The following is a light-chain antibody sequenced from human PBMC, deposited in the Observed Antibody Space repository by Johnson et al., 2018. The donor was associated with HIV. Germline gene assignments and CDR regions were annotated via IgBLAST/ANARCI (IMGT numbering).Light chain of an antibody. Sequence: QSVLTQPPSVSAAPGQKVTISCSGSSSNIGNNYVSWYQQLPGTAPKLLIYDNKKRPSGIPDRFSGSKSGTSATLGIAGLQTGDEADYFCGTWDNSLNVYSFGTATKVTV. CDR2: DNK. CDR3: GTWDNSLNVYS. J-gene: IGLJ1*01. V-gene: IGLV1-51*01. CDR1: SSNIGNNY.